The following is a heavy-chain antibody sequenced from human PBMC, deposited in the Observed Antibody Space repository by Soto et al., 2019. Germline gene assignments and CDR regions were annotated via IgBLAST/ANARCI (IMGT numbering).Heavy chain of an antibody. CDR3: ARDGYGRYCSGGSCYTNWFDP. J-gene: IGHJ5*02. V-gene: IGHV1-69*12. CDR1: GGTFSSYA. Sequence: QVQLVQSGAEVKKPGSSVKVSCKASGGTFSSYAISWVRQAPGQGLEWMGGIIPIFGTANYAQKFQGRVTITADESTSKAYMELSSLRSEDTAVYYCARDGYGRYCSGGSCYTNWFDPWGQGTLVTVSS. D-gene: IGHD2-15*01. CDR2: IIPIFGTA.